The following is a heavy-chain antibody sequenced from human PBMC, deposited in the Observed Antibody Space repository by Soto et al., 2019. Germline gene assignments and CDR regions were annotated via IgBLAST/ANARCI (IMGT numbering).Heavy chain of an antibody. J-gene: IGHJ4*02. CDR2: IYYSGST. CDR3: ARDRDYVWGKYFDY. CDR1: GGSISSGDYY. Sequence: QVQLQESGPGLVKPSQTLSLTCTVSGGSISSGDYYWSWIRQPPGKGLEWIGYIYYSGSTYYNPSLKSRVTXXVXTXXNQFSLKLSSVTAADTAVYYCARDRDYVWGKYFDYWGQGTLVTVSS. V-gene: IGHV4-30-4*01. D-gene: IGHD3-16*01.